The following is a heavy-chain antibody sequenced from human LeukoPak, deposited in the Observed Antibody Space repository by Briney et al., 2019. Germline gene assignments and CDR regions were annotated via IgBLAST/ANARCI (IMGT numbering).Heavy chain of an antibody. Sequence: SGTLSLTCDVSGGSITNSKWWTWLRQPPGKGLEWIGGIYHSGSSNYNPSLRSRVTISVDKSKNQFSLKLYSVTAADTALYYCAGKDFGTQNFDFWGQETLVTVSS. CDR3: AGKDFGTQNFDF. J-gene: IGHJ4*02. CDR2: IYHSGSS. V-gene: IGHV4-4*02. CDR1: GGSITNSKW. D-gene: IGHD3-10*01.